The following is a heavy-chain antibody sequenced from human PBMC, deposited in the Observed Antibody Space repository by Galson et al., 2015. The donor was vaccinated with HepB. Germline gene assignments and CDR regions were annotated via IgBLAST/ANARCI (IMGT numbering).Heavy chain of an antibody. CDR1: GGSISSSSYY. J-gene: IGHJ3*02. CDR2: IYYSGST. CDR3: ARRPSGQRRPFDI. V-gene: IGHV4-39*01. Sequence: QVQLQESGPGLVKPSETLSLTCTVPGGSISSSSYYWGWIRQPPGKGLEWIGSIYYSGSTYYNPSLKSRVTISVDTSKNQFSLKLSSVTAADTAVYYCARRPSGQRRPFDIWGQGTMVTVSS. D-gene: IGHD3-10*01.